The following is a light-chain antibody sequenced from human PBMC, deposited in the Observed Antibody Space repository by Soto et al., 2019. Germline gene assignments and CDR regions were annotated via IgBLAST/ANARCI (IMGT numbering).Light chain of an antibody. Sequence: EIVLTQSPGTLSLSPGERATLSCRASQSVSSSYLAWYQQKPGQAPRHLIYGASSRDTGIPDRVSGGWSGTGFTLSLSRLEHEEFGLYDVHQYGDPPQTFGQGDKGVLK. CDR3: HQYGDPPQT. CDR1: QSVSSSY. V-gene: IGKV3-20*01. J-gene: IGKJ3*01. CDR2: GAS.